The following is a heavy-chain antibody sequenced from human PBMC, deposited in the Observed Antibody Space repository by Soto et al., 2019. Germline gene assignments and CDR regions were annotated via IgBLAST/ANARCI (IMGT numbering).Heavy chain of an antibody. Sequence: QVLLQESGPGLMKPSQTLSLTCTVSGLTISSASYYWSWIRQHPGKGLEWVGNIYYNGSTYYSPPLKGRFPLGVDPSKNQFSLGLAPVTAPDPAGFYWGRFRTGGSWSKFAYGGQGTLV. J-gene: IGHJ4*02. V-gene: IGHV4-31*03. CDR1: GLTISSASYY. CDR2: IYYNGST. D-gene: IGHD6-13*01. CDR3: GRFRTGGSWSKFAY.